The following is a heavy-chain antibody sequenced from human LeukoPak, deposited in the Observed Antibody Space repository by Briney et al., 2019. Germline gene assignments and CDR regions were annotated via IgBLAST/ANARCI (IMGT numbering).Heavy chain of an antibody. CDR1: GLTFSSYD. J-gene: IGHJ3*02. V-gene: IGHV3-13*01. CDR2: IGATGDT. D-gene: IGHD1-1*01. Sequence: GGSLRLSCAASGLTFSSYDMHWVRQAAGKGLEWVSSIGATGDTYYTDPVKGRFTISRENAKKSLYLQVSSLRVEDTAVYFCVLGAYWNDDKNAFHIWGPGTKVTVSS. CDR3: VLGAYWNDDKNAFHI.